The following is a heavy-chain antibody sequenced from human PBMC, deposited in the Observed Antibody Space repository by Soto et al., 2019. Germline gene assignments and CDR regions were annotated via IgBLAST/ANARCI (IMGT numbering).Heavy chain of an antibody. V-gene: IGHV4-61*01. Sequence: SETLSLTCTVSGGSVSSGSYYWSWIRQPPGKGLEWIGYIYYSGSTNYNPSLKSRVTISVDTSKNQFSLKLSSVTAADTAVYYCARDLRRRSSTSRRDWFDPWGQGTLVTLSS. CDR3: ARDLRRRSSTSRRDWFDP. CDR1: GGSVSSGSYY. D-gene: IGHD2-2*01. J-gene: IGHJ5*02. CDR2: IYYSGST.